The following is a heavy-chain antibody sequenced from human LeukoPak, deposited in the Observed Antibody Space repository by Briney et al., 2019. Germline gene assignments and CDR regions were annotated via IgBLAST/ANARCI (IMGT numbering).Heavy chain of an antibody. CDR1: GFTFSNYA. J-gene: IGHJ5*02. V-gene: IGHV3-23*01. CDR2: IGVNT. Sequence: GGSLRLSCAASGFTFSNYAMSWVRQAPGKGLEWVSAIGVNTYYTDSVKGRFTISRDNAKNTVYLQMNSLRDEDTAVYYCARARYDYRLPVDPWGQGTLVTVSS. D-gene: IGHD5-12*01. CDR3: ARARYDYRLPVDP.